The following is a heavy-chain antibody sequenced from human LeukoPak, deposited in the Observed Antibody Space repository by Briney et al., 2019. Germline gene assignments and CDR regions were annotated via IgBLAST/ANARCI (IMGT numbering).Heavy chain of an antibody. V-gene: IGHV1-69*13. CDR1: GATFSSYA. D-gene: IGHD2-2*01. CDR2: IMPIFGTA. Sequence: SVNLSCKASGATFSSYAISWVRQVPEPPRKWMEGIMPIFGTANYAQKFQGRVTITADESTSTAYMELSSLRSEDTAVYYCARKPALVVPAASSDWFDPWGQGTLVTVSS. J-gene: IGHJ5*02. CDR3: ARKPALVVPAASSDWFDP.